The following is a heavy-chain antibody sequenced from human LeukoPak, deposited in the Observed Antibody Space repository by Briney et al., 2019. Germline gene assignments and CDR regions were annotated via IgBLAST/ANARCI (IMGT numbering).Heavy chain of an antibody. CDR3: AKTSRLRHFDY. CDR2: ISGSGGST. J-gene: IGHJ4*02. Sequence: GGSLRLSCAASGFTVSSNYMSWVRQAPGKGLEWVSAISGSGGSTYYADSVKGRFTISRDNSKNTLYLQMNSLRAEDTAVYYRAKTSRLRHFDYWGQGTLVTVSS. V-gene: IGHV3-23*01. D-gene: IGHD4-17*01. CDR1: GFTVSSNY.